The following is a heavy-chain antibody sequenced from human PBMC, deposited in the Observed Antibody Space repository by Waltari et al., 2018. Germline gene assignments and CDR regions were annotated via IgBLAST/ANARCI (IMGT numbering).Heavy chain of an antibody. J-gene: IGHJ5*02. Sequence: QVQLQESGPGLVKPSETLSLTCPVSGGSISSYYWSWIRQPAGKGLEWIGRIYTSGSTNYNPSLKSRVTMSVDTSKNQFSLKLSSVTAADTAVYYCARDDNDFWSGYYFDPWGQGTLVTVSS. CDR1: GGSISSYY. V-gene: IGHV4-4*07. CDR3: ARDDNDFWSGYYFDP. D-gene: IGHD3-3*01. CDR2: IYTSGST.